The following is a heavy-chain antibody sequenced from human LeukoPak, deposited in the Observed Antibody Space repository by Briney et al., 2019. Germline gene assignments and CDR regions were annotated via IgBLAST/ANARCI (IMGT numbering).Heavy chain of an antibody. CDR2: INHSGST. J-gene: IGHJ3*02. D-gene: IGHD1-14*01. V-gene: IGHV4-34*01. CDR3: ARGVWDAFDI. CDR1: GGSFSGYY. Sequence: NASETLSLTCAAYGGSFSGYYWSWIRQPPGKGLEWIGEINHSGSTNYNPSLKSRVTISVDTSKNQFSLKLSSVTAADTAVYYCARGVWDAFDIWGQGTMVTVSS.